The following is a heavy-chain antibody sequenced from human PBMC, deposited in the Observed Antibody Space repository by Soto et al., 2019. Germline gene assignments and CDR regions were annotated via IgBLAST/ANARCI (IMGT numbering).Heavy chain of an antibody. V-gene: IGHV4-39*01. CDR3: AELAGYCSGTSCYGNYAMDV. J-gene: IGHJ6*02. CDR1: GGSISSSNYY. Sequence: SETLSLTCTVSGGSISSSNYYWGWIRQPPGKGLEWIGSINYSGNAYYNPSLQSRVTISVDTSKNQFSLELSSVTAADTAVYYCAELAGYCSGTSCYGNYAMDVWGQGTTVT. CDR2: INYSGNA. D-gene: IGHD2-2*01.